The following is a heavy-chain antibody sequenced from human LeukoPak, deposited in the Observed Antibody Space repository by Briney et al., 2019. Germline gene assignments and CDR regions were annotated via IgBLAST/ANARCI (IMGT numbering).Heavy chain of an antibody. V-gene: IGHV3-30*18. J-gene: IGHJ4*02. D-gene: IGHD5-12*01. Sequence: GRSLRLSCAASGFTFSNSGMHWVRQAPGKGLEWVTVISYDGSNKYFADSVKGRFTISRDNSKNTLYLQMNSLRAEDTAVYYCAKNGYDSMAWGQGTLVTVSS. CDR2: ISYDGSNK. CDR1: GFTFSNSG. CDR3: AKNGYDSMA.